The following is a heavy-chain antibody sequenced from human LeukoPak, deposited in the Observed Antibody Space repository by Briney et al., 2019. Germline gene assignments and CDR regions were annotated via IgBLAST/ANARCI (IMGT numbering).Heavy chain of an antibody. CDR2: IHHSGST. Sequence: SETLSLTCAVTGGSVSRSNWWNWVRQPPGKGLEWIGEIHHSGSTNYNPSLKSRVTMSLDESSNQLSLNLTSVTAADTAIYYCSRESGAFCPFGYWGQGTLVIVPS. J-gene: IGHJ4*02. D-gene: IGHD1-26*01. CDR3: SRESGAFCPFGY. CDR1: GGSVSRSNW. V-gene: IGHV4-4*02.